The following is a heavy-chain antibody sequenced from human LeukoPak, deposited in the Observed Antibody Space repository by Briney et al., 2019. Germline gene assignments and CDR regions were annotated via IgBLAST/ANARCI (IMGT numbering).Heavy chain of an antibody. CDR2: INHSGST. J-gene: IGHJ4*02. V-gene: IGHV4-34*01. CDR3: ARAADHGDCDY. D-gene: IGHD4-17*01. CDR1: GGSFSGYY. Sequence: PSETLSLTCAVYGGSFSGYYWSWIRQPPGKGLEWIGEINHSGSTNYNPSLKSRVTISVDTSKNQFSLKLSSVTAADTAVYYCARAADHGDCDYWGQGTLVTVSS.